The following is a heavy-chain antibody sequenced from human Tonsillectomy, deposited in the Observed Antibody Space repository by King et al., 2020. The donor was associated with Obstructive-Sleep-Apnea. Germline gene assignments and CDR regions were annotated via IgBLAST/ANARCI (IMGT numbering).Heavy chain of an antibody. V-gene: IGHV3-30*03. J-gene: IGHJ6*02. CDR3: AIDNSVSAAGTHPPRYWYYYYYGMDV. CDR2: ISYDGSNK. D-gene: IGHD6-13*01. CDR1: GFTFSSYG. Sequence: VQLVESGGGVVQPGRSLRLSCAASGFTFSSYGMHWVRQAPGKGLEWVAVISYDGSNKYYADSVKGRFTISRDNSKNTLCVQMNSLRAEDTAVYYCAIDNSVSAAGTHPPRYWYYYYYGMDVWGQGTTVTVSS.